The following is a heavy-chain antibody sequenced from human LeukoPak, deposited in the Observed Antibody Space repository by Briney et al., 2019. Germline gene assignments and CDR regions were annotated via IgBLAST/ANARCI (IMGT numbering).Heavy chain of an antibody. D-gene: IGHD1-1*01. CDR2: ISSSSSYI. J-gene: IGHJ6*03. CDR1: GFTFSSYS. V-gene: IGHV3-21*01. Sequence: GGSLRLSCAASGFTFSSYSMNWVRQAPGKGLEWVSSISSSSSYIYYADSVKGRSTISRDNAKNSLYLQMNSLRAEDTAVYYCARGTRGSDYYMDVWGKGTTVTVSS. CDR3: ARGTRGSDYYMDV.